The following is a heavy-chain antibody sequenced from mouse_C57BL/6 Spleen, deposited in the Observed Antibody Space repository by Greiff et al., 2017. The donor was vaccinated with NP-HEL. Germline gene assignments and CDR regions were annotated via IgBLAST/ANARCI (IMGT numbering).Heavy chain of an antibody. D-gene: IGHD1-1*01. J-gene: IGHJ4*01. Sequence: QVQLQQPGAELVMPGASVKLSCKASGYTFTSYWMHWVKQRPGQGLEWIGEIDPSDSYTNYTQKFKGKSTLPVDKSSSTAYMQLRSVASADSAVACCARSGGCSFMDDWGKGTSVTVSS. CDR1: GYTFTSYW. CDR3: ARSGGCSFMDD. V-gene: IGHV1-69*01. CDR2: IDPSDSYT.